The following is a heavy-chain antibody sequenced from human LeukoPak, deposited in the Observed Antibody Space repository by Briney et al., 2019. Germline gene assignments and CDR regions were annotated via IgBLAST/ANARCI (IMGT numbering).Heavy chain of an antibody. V-gene: IGHV4-39*07. CDR1: GGSISSSSYY. CDR3: ARGRYGSGSLYYMDV. CDR2: IYYSGST. Sequence: PSETLSLTCTVSGGSISSSSYYWGWIRQPPGKGLEWIGSIYYSGSTYYNPSLKSRVTISVDTSKNQFSLKLSSVTAADTAVDYCARGRYGSGSLYYMDVWGKGTTVTVSS. J-gene: IGHJ6*03. D-gene: IGHD3-10*01.